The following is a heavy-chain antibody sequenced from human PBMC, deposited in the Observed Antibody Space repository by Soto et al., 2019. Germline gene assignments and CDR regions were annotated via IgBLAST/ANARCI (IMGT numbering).Heavy chain of an antibody. V-gene: IGHV3-33*01. D-gene: IGHD2-15*01. Sequence: QIQLMESGGGVVQPGRSLRLSCTASGFSFSTHGMHWVRQAPGKGLEWVAVIWYNGSNKYYGDSAKGRFTISRDNSKNTVYLQMTNLRVEDTAVYYCARDRPSRYCSGSKCITEHYNWLDAWGQGTLVIVSS. CDR2: IWYNGSNK. CDR1: GFSFSTHG. J-gene: IGHJ5*02. CDR3: ARDRPSRYCSGSKCITEHYNWLDA.